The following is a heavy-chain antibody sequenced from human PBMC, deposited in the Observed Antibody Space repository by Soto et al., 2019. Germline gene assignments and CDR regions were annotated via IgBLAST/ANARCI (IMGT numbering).Heavy chain of an antibody. CDR2: ISYDGRQK. CDR1: RFTFSRYA. V-gene: IGHV3-30*04. J-gene: IGHJ4*02. D-gene: IGHD3-22*01. Sequence: QVQLVEPGGGVVQPGRSLRLSCAASRFTFSRYAMHWVRQAPGKGLEWVAVISYDGRQKHYVDSVKGRFTISRDESDNTLYLQMSSLRPEDTAVYYCAKDGYFDTYYFDHWGQGTLVTVSS. CDR3: AKDGYFDTYYFDH.